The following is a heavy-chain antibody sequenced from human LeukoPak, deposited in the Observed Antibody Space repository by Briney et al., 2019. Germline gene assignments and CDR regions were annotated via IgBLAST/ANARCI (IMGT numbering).Heavy chain of an antibody. V-gene: IGHV3-33*08. Sequence: GRSLRLSCAASGFTFSSYGMHWVRQAPGRGLEWVAVIWYDGSNKYYADSVKGRFTISRDNSKNTLYLQMNSLRAEDTAVYYCARDGASIEKGFDYWGQGTLVTVSS. CDR2: IWYDGSNK. J-gene: IGHJ4*02. D-gene: IGHD6-6*01. CDR1: GFTFSSYG. CDR3: ARDGASIEKGFDY.